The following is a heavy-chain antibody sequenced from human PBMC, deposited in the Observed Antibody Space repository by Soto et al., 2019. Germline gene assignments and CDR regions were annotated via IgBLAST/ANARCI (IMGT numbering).Heavy chain of an antibody. CDR3: AHRPSGWDLLDY. J-gene: IGHJ4*02. V-gene: IGHV2-5*01. CDR2: IYWNDDK. CDR1: GFSLSTSGLG. D-gene: IGHD6-19*01. Sequence: QITLKESGPTLVRPTQTLTLTCTFSGFSLSTSGLGVGWIRQPPGKALEWLALIYWNDDKRYSPSLKPRLTTTKDTSKKQVVLTMTNMDPVDKATYYCAHRPSGWDLLDYWGQGTLVTVSS.